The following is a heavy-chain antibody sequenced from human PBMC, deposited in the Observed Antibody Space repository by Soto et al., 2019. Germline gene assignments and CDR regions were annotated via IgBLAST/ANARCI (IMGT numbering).Heavy chain of an antibody. V-gene: IGHV5-51*01. Sequence: PGESLKISCKGSGYKFSDYWIGWVRQVPGKGLEWVGSIYPGDFDIKYGTSFQGQVTISADKSIPTVYPQWSSLKASDTGIYYWARAFGGEYYVRRSWYSAYWGLGTQVTVSS. CDR3: ARAFGGEYYVRRSWYSAY. J-gene: IGHJ4*02. CDR1: GYKFSDYW. CDR2: IYPGDFDI. D-gene: IGHD3-10*02.